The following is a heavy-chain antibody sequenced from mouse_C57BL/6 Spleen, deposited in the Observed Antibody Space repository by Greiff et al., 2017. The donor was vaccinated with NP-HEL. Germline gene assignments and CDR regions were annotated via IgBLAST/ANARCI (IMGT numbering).Heavy chain of an antibody. D-gene: IGHD4-1*01. CDR1: GFTFSSYA. Sequence: EVQGVESGGGLVKPGGSLKLSCAASGFTFSSYAMSWVRQTPEKRLEWVATISDGGSYTYYPDNVKGRFTISRDNAKNNLYLQMSHLKSEDTAMYYCARDELVLFDYWGQGTTLTVSS. V-gene: IGHV5-4*01. J-gene: IGHJ2*01. CDR2: ISDGGSYT. CDR3: ARDELVLFDY.